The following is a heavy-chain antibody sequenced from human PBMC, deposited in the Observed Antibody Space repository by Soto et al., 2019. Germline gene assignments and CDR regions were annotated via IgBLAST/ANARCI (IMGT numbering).Heavy chain of an antibody. J-gene: IGHJ5*02. CDR1: GFSLSTSGVG. D-gene: IGHD2-21*02. CDR2: IYWNDDQ. CDR3: AHSACGSDCWGWFDP. Sequence: QITLKESGPTLVKPTQTLTLTCTFSGFSLSTSGVGVGWIRQPPGKALEWLALIYWNDDQRYSPSLKSRLTITKDTSKNQVVLTMTNMDPMDTATYYCAHSACGSDCWGWFDPWGQGTLVTVSS. V-gene: IGHV2-5*01.